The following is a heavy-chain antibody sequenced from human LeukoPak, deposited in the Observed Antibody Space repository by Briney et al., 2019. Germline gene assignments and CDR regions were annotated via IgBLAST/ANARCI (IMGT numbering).Heavy chain of an antibody. CDR1: GGSISSGSYY. CDR2: IYTIGST. V-gene: IGHV4-61*02. CDR3: AREHEWLGLDY. D-gene: IGHD6-19*01. Sequence: SETLSLTCTVSGGSISSGSYYWSWIRQPAGKGLEGIWLIYTIGSTNYNPSLKSRVTISVDTSKNQFSLKLSSVTAADTAVYYCAREHEWLGLDYWGRGTLVTVSS. J-gene: IGHJ4*02.